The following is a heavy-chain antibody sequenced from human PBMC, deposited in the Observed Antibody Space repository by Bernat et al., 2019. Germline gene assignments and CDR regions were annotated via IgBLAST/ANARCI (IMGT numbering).Heavy chain of an antibody. J-gene: IGHJ3*02. CDR2: IYYSGST. D-gene: IGHD3-10*01. CDR1: GGSISSGGYY. Sequence: QVQLQESGPGLVKPSQTLSLTCTVSGGSISSGGYYWSWIRQHPGKGLEWIGYIYYSGSTYYNPSLKSRVTISVDTSKNHFSLKLNSVTAADTAIYYCARNYYGSGSYAFDIWAKGQWSPSLQ. CDR3: ARNYYGSGSYAFDI. V-gene: IGHV4-31*03.